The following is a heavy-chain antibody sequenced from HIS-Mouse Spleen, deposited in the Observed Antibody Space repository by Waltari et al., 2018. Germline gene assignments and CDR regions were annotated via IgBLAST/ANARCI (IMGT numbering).Heavy chain of an antibody. CDR1: GFTCSSCG. Sequence: QVQLVESGGGVVQPGRSLRLSCAASGFTCSSCGMHWVRQAPGKGLEWVAVISYDGSNKYYADSVKGRFTISRDNSKNTLYLQMNSLRAEDTAVYYCAKDRQQLGFDYWGQGTLVTVSS. CDR3: AKDRQQLGFDY. V-gene: IGHV3-30*18. D-gene: IGHD6-13*01. J-gene: IGHJ4*02. CDR2: ISYDGSNK.